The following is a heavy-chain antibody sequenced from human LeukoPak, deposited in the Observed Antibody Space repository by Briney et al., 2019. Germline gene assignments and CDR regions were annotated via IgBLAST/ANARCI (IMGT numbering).Heavy chain of an antibody. D-gene: IGHD2-2*01. Sequence: SSETLSLTCTVSGGSISSYYWSWIRQPPGKGLEWIGYIYYSGSTNYNPSLKSRVTISVDTSKNQFSLKLSSVTAADTAVYYCARAPAQGPAALVKNWFDPWGQGTLVTVSS. CDR1: GGSISSYY. V-gene: IGHV4-59*01. CDR2: IYYSGST. J-gene: IGHJ5*02. CDR3: ARAPAQGPAALVKNWFDP.